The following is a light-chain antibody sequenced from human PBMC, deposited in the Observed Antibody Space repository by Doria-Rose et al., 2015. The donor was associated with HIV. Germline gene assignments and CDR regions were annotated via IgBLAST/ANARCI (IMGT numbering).Light chain of an antibody. V-gene: IGKV3-20*01. Sequence: DIVMTQSPGTLSLSPGERATLSCRASQSFSSTYLAWYQQKPGQAPSLLIYDGSTRATGISDRFSASVSGTDFTLTINRLEPEDFALYYCHQYGTSWTFGQGTKVEI. J-gene: IGKJ1*01. CDR1: QSFSSTY. CDR2: DGS. CDR3: HQYGTSWT.